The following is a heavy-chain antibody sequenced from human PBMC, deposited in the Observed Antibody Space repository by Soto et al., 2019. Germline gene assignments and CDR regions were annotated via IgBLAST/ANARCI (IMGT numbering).Heavy chain of an antibody. Sequence: PSETLSLTWTVSGRSISSYYSRWIRQSPGKGLEWIGYIHYSGSTNYNPSLKSRVTMSVDTSRNQFSLKLSSVTAADTAVYYCARSIDSSGYYFSNCWGQGTLVTVSS. D-gene: IGHD3-22*01. V-gene: IGHV4-59*01. J-gene: IGHJ4*02. CDR3: ARSIDSSGYYFSNC. CDR2: IHYSGST. CDR1: GRSISSYY.